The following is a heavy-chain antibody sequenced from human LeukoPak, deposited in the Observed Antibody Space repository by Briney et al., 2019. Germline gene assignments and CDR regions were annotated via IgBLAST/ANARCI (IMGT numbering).Heavy chain of an antibody. Sequence: GGSLRLSCAASGFTFSSYAMSWVRQAPGKGLEWVSSISSSSSYIYYADSVKGRFTISRDNAKNSLYLQMNSLRAEDTAVYYCAREEVAVAAYYFDYWGQGTLVTVSS. D-gene: IGHD6-19*01. V-gene: IGHV3-21*01. J-gene: IGHJ4*02. CDR3: AREEVAVAAYYFDY. CDR1: GFTFSSYA. CDR2: ISSSSSYI.